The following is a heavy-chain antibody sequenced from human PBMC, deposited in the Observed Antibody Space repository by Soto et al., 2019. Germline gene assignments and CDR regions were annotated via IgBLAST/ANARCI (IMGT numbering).Heavy chain of an antibody. D-gene: IGHD3-16*01. V-gene: IGHV4-59*01. J-gene: IGHJ6*02. Sequence: SETLSLTCTVSGGSISSYYWSWIRQPPGKGLEWIGYIYYSGSTNYNPSLKSRVTISVDTSKNQFSLKLSSVTAADTAVYYCAVGGGPKSGMDVWGQGTTVPVSS. CDR2: IYYSGST. CDR1: GGSISSYY. CDR3: AVGGGPKSGMDV.